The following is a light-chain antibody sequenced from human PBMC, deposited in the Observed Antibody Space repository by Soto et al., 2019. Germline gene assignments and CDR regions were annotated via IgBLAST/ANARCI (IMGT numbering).Light chain of an antibody. CDR1: TSDIGTNG. Sequence: QSVLTQPPSASGTPGQRVTVSCSGSTSDIGTNGVNWFQHLPGTAPRLLIYTNNQRPSGVPDRFSGSKSGTSASLAISGLQSEDEATYYCATWHDSFYVFGTGTKLTVL. J-gene: IGLJ1*01. CDR3: ATWHDSFYV. CDR2: TNN. V-gene: IGLV1-44*01.